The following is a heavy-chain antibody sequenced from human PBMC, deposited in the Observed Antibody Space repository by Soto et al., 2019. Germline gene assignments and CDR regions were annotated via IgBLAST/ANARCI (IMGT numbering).Heavy chain of an antibody. CDR3: AKDARYSSSWRRNYSYDSRPLGY. CDR1: GFTFSSYG. CDR2: ISYDGSNK. D-gene: IGHD6-13*01. V-gene: IGHV3-30*18. J-gene: IGHJ4*02. Sequence: GGSLRLSCAASGFTFSSYGMHWVRQAPGKGLEWVAVISYDGSNKYYADSVKGRFTISRDNSKNTLYLQMNSLRAEDTAVYYCAKDARYSSSWRRNYSYDSRPLGYWGQGTLVTVSS.